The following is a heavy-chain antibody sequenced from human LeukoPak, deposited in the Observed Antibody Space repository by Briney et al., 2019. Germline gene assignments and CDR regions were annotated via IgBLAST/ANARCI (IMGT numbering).Heavy chain of an antibody. CDR3: ANVPYDSSGYLDY. Sequence: SVKVSCKASGGTFSSYAISWVRQAPGQGLEWMGGIIPIFGTANYAQKFQGRVTITADESTSTAYMELSSLRSEDTAVYYCANVPYDSSGYLDYWGQGTLVTVSS. V-gene: IGHV1-69*13. J-gene: IGHJ4*02. CDR2: IIPIFGTA. D-gene: IGHD3-22*01. CDR1: GGTFSSYA.